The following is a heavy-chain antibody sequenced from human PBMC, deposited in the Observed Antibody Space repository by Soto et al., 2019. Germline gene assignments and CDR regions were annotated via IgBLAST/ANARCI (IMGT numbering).Heavy chain of an antibody. CDR1: GYSFTSYG. CDR2: TSAYNGNT. Sequence: GASVKVSCKASGYSFTSYGISWVRQAPGQGLEWMGWTSAYNGNTNYAQKFQGRVTMTTDTSTSTAYMELRSLRSDDTAVYYCAREGIAVAITDAFDIWGQGTMVNVSS. J-gene: IGHJ3*02. CDR3: AREGIAVAITDAFDI. V-gene: IGHV1-18*01. D-gene: IGHD6-19*01.